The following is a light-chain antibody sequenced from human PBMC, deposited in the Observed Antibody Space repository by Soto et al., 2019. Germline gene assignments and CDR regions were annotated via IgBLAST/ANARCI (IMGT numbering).Light chain of an antibody. V-gene: IGKV1-17*03. CDR3: LQHKSYPRT. CDR2: SAN. Sequence: DIQMPQSPSDMSASVGDRVTITCRASQDISNFLVWFQQRPGKVPKRLMYSANRLESGVPSRFSGSVSGTEFTLTISSLQPEDFATYYCLQHKSYPRTFGQGTKVEIK. CDR1: QDISNF. J-gene: IGKJ1*01.